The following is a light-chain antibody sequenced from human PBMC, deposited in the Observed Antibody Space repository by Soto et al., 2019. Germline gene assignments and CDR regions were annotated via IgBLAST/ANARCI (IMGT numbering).Light chain of an antibody. Sequence: QSALTQPPSASGTPGQSVTIPCTGTSSDVGDYNYVSWYQQHPGKAPKLVIYEVSRRPSGVPDRFSGSKSGNTASLTVSGLQAEDEAHYYCSSNAGSNNLVFGGGTQLTVL. CDR1: SSDVGDYNY. V-gene: IGLV2-8*01. CDR2: EVS. CDR3: SSNAGSNNLV. J-gene: IGLJ2*01.